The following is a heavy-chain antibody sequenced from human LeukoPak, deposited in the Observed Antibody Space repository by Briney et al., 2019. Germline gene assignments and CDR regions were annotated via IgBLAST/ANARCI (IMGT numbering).Heavy chain of an antibody. J-gene: IGHJ4*02. CDR1: GESFNNYY. CDR3: ARAAWDY. V-gene: IGHV4-34*01. Sequence: SETLSLTCAVYGESFNNYYWTWIRQSPGKGLEWIGEINHSGSTNYNPSLKSRLSISVDPSKNQFSLKLTSVIAADTAVYYCARAAWDYWARGTLVTVSS. D-gene: IGHD6-25*01. CDR2: INHSGST.